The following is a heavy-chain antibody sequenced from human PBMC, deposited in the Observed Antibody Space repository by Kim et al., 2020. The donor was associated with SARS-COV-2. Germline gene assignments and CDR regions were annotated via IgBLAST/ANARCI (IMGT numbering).Heavy chain of an antibody. Sequence: ASVKVSCKASGYTFTGYYMHWVRQDPGQGLEWMGWINPNSGGTNYAQKFQGRVTMTRDTSISTAYMELSRLRSDDTAVYYCARDGGRSSGWYRRTLDFDYWGQGTLVTVSS. CDR3: ARDGGRSSGWYRRTLDFDY. CDR1: GYTFTGYY. V-gene: IGHV1-2*02. D-gene: IGHD6-19*01. J-gene: IGHJ4*02. CDR2: INPNSGGT.